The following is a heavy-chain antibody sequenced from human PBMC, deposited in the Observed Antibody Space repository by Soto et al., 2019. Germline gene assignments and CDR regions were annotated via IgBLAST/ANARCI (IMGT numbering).Heavy chain of an antibody. J-gene: IGHJ6*02. CDR3: ARVPQYYDSSGYYYYGMDV. V-gene: IGHV1-3*01. D-gene: IGHD3-22*01. Sequence: ASVKVSCKASGYTFTNYALHWVRQAPGQRLEWMGWINAGNGNTKYSQKFQGRVTITRDTSASTAYMELSSLRSEDTAVYYCARVPQYYDSSGYYYYGMDVWGQGTTVTVSS. CDR1: GYTFTNYA. CDR2: INAGNGNT.